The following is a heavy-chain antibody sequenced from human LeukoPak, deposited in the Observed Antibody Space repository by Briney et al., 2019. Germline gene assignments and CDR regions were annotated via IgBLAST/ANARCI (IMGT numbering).Heavy chain of an antibody. V-gene: IGHV4-59*01. D-gene: IGHD5/OR15-5a*01. CDR2: IYYSGST. CDR1: GGSISSYY. J-gene: IGHJ6*02. CDR3: ARASTIGMDV. Sequence: PSETLSLTCTVSGGSISSYYWSWIRQPPGKGLEWIGYIYYSGSTNYNPSLKSRVTISVDTSKNQFSLKLSSVTAADTAVYYCARASTIGMDVWGQGTTVTVSS.